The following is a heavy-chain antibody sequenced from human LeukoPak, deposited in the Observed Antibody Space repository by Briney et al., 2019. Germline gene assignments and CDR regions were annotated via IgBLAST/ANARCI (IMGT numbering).Heavy chain of an antibody. CDR1: GFTFTKYW. J-gene: IGHJ4*02. D-gene: IGHD2-2*01. CDR3: ARGLDCRSTSCYLDN. CDR2: IKQDGSEK. Sequence: PGRSLRLSCAASGFTFTKYWMTWVRQAPGKGLEWVANIKQDGSEKFYVDSVKGRFTISRDNAKNSLDLQINSLGAEDTAVYYCARGLDCRSTSCYLDNWGQGTLVTVSS. V-gene: IGHV3-7*01.